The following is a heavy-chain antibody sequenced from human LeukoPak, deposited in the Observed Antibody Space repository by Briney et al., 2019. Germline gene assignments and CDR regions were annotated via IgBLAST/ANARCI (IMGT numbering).Heavy chain of an antibody. Sequence: GGSLRLSCAASGFTFSSYSMNWVRQAPGKGLEWVSSISSSSSYIYYADSVKGRFTISRDNAKNSLYPQMNSLRAEDTAVYYCARDLSYSSSSKVDIWGQGTMVTVSS. J-gene: IGHJ3*02. CDR2: ISSSSSYI. CDR1: GFTFSSYS. D-gene: IGHD6-6*01. V-gene: IGHV3-21*01. CDR3: ARDLSYSSSSKVDI.